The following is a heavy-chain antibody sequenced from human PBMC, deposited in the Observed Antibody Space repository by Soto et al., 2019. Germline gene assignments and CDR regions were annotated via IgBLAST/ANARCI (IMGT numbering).Heavy chain of an antibody. D-gene: IGHD3-10*01. Sequence: GGSLRLSCTASGFTFGDYAMSWFRQAPGKGLEWVGFIRSKAYGGTTEYAASVKGRFTISRDDSKSIAYLQMNSLKTEDTAVYYCTYGSGSYYNPHRWDNYYMDVWGKGTTVTVSS. CDR3: TYGSGSYYNPHRWDNYYMDV. J-gene: IGHJ6*03. CDR1: GFTFGDYA. CDR2: IRSKAYGGTT. V-gene: IGHV3-49*03.